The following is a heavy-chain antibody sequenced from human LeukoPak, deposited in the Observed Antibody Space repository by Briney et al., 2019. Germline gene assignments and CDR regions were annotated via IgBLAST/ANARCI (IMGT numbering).Heavy chain of an antibody. CDR3: ASGDYSSGWKLDY. Sequence: GRSLRLSCAASEFPFSSYGMHWVRQAPGKGLEWVAVIWHDGSYKYYADSVKGRFTISRDNSKNTLYLQMNGLRAEDTAVYFCASGDYSSGWKLDYWGQGTLVTVSS. J-gene: IGHJ4*02. V-gene: IGHV3-33*03. D-gene: IGHD6-19*01. CDR1: EFPFSSYG. CDR2: IWHDGSYK.